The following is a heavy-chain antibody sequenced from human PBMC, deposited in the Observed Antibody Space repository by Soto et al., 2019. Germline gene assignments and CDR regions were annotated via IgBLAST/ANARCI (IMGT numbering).Heavy chain of an antibody. J-gene: IGHJ4*02. D-gene: IGHD5-12*01. CDR3: ARAPRYSAYDRFDY. CDR1: GNTFTRND. V-gene: IGHV1-8*01. Sequence: GASVKLTCKASGNTFTRNDINWGRQATGQRLKWMEWMNPKTGNTSYAQQFQGRVTMTTDTSTSTAYMELRSLRSDDTAVYYCARAPRYSAYDRFDYWGQGTLVTVSS. CDR2: MNPKTGNT.